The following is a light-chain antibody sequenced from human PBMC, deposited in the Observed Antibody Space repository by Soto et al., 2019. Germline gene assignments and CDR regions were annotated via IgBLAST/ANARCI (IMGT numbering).Light chain of an antibody. Sequence: GMTQSPATLSVSPGERATLSCRASHSVSYNLAWYQQKPGQAPRLLIYGASTRATGIPARFSGSGSETEFTLVISGLQSEDFAVYYCQQYNNWPPLTFGGGTKVDIK. CDR3: QQYNNWPPLT. V-gene: IGKV3-15*01. CDR1: HSVSYN. J-gene: IGKJ4*01. CDR2: GAS.